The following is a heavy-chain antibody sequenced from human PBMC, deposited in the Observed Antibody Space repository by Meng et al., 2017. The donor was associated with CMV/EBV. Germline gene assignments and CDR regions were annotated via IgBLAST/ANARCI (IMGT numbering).Heavy chain of an antibody. CDR2: IWHSGST. Sequence: SETLSPTCAVYGGSISSSNWWSWVRQPPGKGLEWIGEIWHSGSTNYNPSLKSRVTISVDKSKNQFPLKLSSVTAADTAVYYCAGLFLEWLLEHNYYYYYGMDVWGQGTTVTVSS. CDR3: AGLFLEWLLEHNYYYYYGMDV. V-gene: IGHV4-4*02. D-gene: IGHD3-3*01. J-gene: IGHJ6*02. CDR1: GGSISSSNW.